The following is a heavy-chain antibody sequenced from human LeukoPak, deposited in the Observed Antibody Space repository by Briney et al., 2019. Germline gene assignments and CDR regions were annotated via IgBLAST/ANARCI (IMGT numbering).Heavy chain of an antibody. CDR1: GYTFTSYD. CDR2: VNPNSGNT. Sequence: EASVKVSCKASGYTFTSYDINWVRQATGQGLEWMGWVNPNSGNTGYAQKFQGRIIVSRNTSISTAYMELSSLTSEDTAIYYCARIAAAGNRRLNYWGQGTLVTVAS. D-gene: IGHD6-13*01. V-gene: IGHV1-8*01. CDR3: ARIAAAGNRRLNY. J-gene: IGHJ4*02.